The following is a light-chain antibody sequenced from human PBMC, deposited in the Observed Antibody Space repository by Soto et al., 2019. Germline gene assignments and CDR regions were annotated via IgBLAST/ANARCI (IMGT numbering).Light chain of an antibody. J-gene: IGLJ1*01. CDR3: SSFTSSITYV. V-gene: IGLV2-14*01. Sequence: QSALTQPASVSGSPGQSITISCTGTSSDVGGYNSVSWYRQDPGKAPKLMIYDVTNRPSGVSNSFSGSKSGNTASLTISGLQAEDEADYYCSSFTSSITYVFGTGTKVTVL. CDR2: DVT. CDR1: SSDVGGYNS.